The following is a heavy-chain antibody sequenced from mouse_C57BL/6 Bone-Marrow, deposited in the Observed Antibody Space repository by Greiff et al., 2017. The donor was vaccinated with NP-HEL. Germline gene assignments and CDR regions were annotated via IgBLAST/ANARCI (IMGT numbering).Heavy chain of an antibody. V-gene: IGHV1-5*01. D-gene: IGHD2-5*01. CDR1: GYTFTSYW. CDR3: TRETYYSNYGNAMDY. CDR2: IYPGNSDT. J-gene: IGHJ4*01. Sequence: VQLKQSGTVLARPGASVKMSCKTSGYTFTSYWMHWVKQRPGQGLEWIGAIYPGNSDTSYNQKFKGKAKLTAVTSASTAYMELSSLTNEDSAVYYCTRETYYSNYGNAMDYWGQGTSVTVSS.